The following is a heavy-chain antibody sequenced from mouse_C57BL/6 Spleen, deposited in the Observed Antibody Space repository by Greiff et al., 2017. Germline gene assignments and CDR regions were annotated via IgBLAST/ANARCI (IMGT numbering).Heavy chain of an antibody. Sequence: QVQLQQSGPELVKPGASVKISCKASGYAFSSSWMNWVKQRPGKGLEWIGRIYPGDGDTNYNGKFKGKATLTADKSSSTAYMQLSSLTSEDSAVYFCAREGIYGSSSYAMDYGGQGTSVTVSS. V-gene: IGHV1-82*01. D-gene: IGHD1-1*01. CDR3: AREGIYGSSSYAMDY. CDR2: IYPGDGDT. CDR1: GYAFSSSW. J-gene: IGHJ4*01.